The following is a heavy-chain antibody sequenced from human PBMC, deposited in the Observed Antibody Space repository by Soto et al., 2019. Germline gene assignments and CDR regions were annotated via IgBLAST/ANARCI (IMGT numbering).Heavy chain of an antibody. CDR3: VKDWTGDTCPCMDV. V-gene: IGHV3-23*01. CDR2: ISGSDGST. J-gene: IGHJ6*01. D-gene: IGHD2-8*02. Sequence: EVQLLESGGGLVQPGGSLRLSCAASGFTFNNYVMTWVRQAPGKGLEWVSTISGSDGSTYYADSVKGRLTISRDNSKNALCLQMSSLRAEDTALYYCVKDWTGDTCPCMDVWGQGTTVTVSS. CDR1: GFTFNNYV.